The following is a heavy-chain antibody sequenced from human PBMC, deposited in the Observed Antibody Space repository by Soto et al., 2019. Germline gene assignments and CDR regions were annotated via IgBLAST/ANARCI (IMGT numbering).Heavy chain of an antibody. Sequence: QVQLVESGGGLVKPGGSLRLSCTASGFLFTDYYMSWIRQPPGKGLEWLAYIDGSSDYTNSAGYVKGQFTISRDNAKDSAFLQTNDPRADDTAVYYCARDLRFSSTTYFDFWGRGTLVTVSS. CDR2: IDGSSDYT. V-gene: IGHV3-11*06. CDR1: GFLFTDYY. J-gene: IGHJ4*02. CDR3: ARDLRFSSTTYFDF. D-gene: IGHD1-26*01.